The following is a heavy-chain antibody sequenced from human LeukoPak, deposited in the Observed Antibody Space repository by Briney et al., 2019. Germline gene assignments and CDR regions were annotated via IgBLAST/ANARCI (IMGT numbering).Heavy chain of an antibody. Sequence: ASVKVSCKASGYTFTSYDINWVRQATGQGLEWMGWMNPNSGNTGYAQKFQGRVTMTRNTSISTAYMELSSLRSEGTAVYYCARMTAGITAMVHYWGQGTLVTVSS. D-gene: IGHD5-18*01. CDR2: MNPNSGNT. V-gene: IGHV1-8*01. J-gene: IGHJ4*02. CDR3: ARMTAGITAMVHY. CDR1: GYTFTSYD.